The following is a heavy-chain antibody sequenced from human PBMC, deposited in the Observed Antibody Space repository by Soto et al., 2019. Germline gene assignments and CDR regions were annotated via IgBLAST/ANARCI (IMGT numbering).Heavy chain of an antibody. V-gene: IGHV1-69*01. J-gene: IGHJ3*02. CDR1: GGTFSSYA. CDR2: IIPIFGTA. Sequence: QVQLVQSGAEVKKPGSSVKVSCKASGGTFSSYAISWVRQAPGQGLEWMGGIIPIFGTANYAQKFQGRVTITADESTSTSYMDLSSLRSEDTAVYYCARVLSITMKSFDAFDIWGQGTMVTVSS. D-gene: IGHD3-22*01. CDR3: ARVLSITMKSFDAFDI.